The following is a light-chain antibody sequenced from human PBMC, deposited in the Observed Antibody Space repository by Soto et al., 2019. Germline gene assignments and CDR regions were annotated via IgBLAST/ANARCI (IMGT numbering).Light chain of an antibody. V-gene: IGKV3-11*01. CDR3: QQRSNWPPYT. Sequence: EIVLTQSPATLSLSPGERATLSCRASQSVSSYLVWYQQKAGQAPRLLIYDASNRATGIPARFSGSGSGTDFTLTISSLEPEDFAVYYCQQRSNWPPYTFGQGTKLEIK. CDR1: QSVSSY. J-gene: IGKJ2*01. CDR2: DAS.